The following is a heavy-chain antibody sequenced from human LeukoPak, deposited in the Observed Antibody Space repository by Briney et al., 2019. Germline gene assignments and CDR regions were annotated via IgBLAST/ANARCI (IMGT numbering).Heavy chain of an antibody. CDR3: AREGYGGTSDAFDI. D-gene: IGHD4-23*01. Sequence: GGSLRLSCATSGFTFSTYEMGWVRQAPGEGVGWVSYITSSGSIYYTASVKGRFTISRDNAKNSLYLQMNSLRAEDTAIYYCAREGYGGTSDAFDIWGQGTMVTVSS. CDR1: GFTFSTYE. CDR2: ITSSGSI. V-gene: IGHV3-48*03. J-gene: IGHJ3*02.